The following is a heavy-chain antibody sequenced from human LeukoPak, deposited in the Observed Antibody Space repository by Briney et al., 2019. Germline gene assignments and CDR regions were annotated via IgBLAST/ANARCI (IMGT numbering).Heavy chain of an antibody. J-gene: IGHJ4*02. Sequence: PSETLSLTCTVSGGSISSGSYYWSWLRQPAGTGREWIGRIYTSGSTNYNPSLKTLVTISVDTSKNQFSLKLTSVTAADTAVYYCAREIGRGTGTFDYWGQGTLVTVSS. CDR3: AREIGRGTGTFDY. CDR2: IYTSGST. CDR1: GGSISSGSYY. D-gene: IGHD3-10*01. V-gene: IGHV4-61*02.